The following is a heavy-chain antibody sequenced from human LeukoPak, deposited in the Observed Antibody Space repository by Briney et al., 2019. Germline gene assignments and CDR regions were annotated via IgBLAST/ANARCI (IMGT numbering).Heavy chain of an antibody. CDR3: ATNYYGSGTYYSPLLFSFDY. CDR2: INPIGGST. D-gene: IGHD3-10*01. CDR1: GYTLTSYS. V-gene: IGHV1-46*01. J-gene: IGHJ4*02. Sequence: ASVKVSCKASGYTLTSYSIHWVRQAPGQGLEWMGIINPIGGSTSYAQIFQGRVTMTRDTSTSTVYMELSSLRSEDTAVYYCATNYYGSGTYYSPLLFSFDYWGQGTLVTVSS.